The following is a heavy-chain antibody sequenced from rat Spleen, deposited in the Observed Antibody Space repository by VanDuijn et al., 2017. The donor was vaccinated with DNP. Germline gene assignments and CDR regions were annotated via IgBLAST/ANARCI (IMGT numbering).Heavy chain of an antibody. CDR1: GFNFNDYW. CDR3: TSNPHIRTAAPFDY. D-gene: IGHD3-8*01. J-gene: IGHJ2*01. CDR2: ISYDGSST. Sequence: EVKLVESGGGLVQPGRSLKLSCAASGFNFNDYWMGWVRQAPGKGLEWVATISYDGSSTYYRDSVKGRFTISRDKAKSTLYLQMNSLRSEDTATYYCTSNPHIRTAAPFDYWGQGVMVTVSS. V-gene: IGHV5-29*01.